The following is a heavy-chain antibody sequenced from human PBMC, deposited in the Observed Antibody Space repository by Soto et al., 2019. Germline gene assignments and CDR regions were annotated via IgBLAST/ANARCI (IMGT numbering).Heavy chain of an antibody. Sequence: EVQLLESGGGLVQPGGSVNLSCAASGLTFGNYALSWVRQAPGKGLEWVSAISGDSGRTYYADSVKGRFTISRDNSKNTLYLQMNTLRAEDTAVYYCAVTPNCGRDCSAASYWYFDIWGRGTLVTVSS. CDR2: ISGDSGRT. D-gene: IGHD2-21*02. CDR1: GLTFGNYA. J-gene: IGHJ2*01. V-gene: IGHV3-23*01. CDR3: AVTPNCGRDCSAASYWYFDI.